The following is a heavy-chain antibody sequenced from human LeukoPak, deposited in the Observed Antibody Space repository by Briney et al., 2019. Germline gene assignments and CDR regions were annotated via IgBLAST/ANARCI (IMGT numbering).Heavy chain of an antibody. V-gene: IGHV3-30-3*01. CDR3: ARAMVRGVPFDY. Sequence: PGGSLRLSCAASGFTFNSYAMHWVRQPPGRGLEWLTVISNDGSTKYYTESVRGRFTISRDNSKNTLFLQIDGLRLDDTAIYYCARAMVRGVPFDYWGQGTLVTVSS. CDR2: ISNDGSTK. J-gene: IGHJ4*02. CDR1: GFTFNSYA. D-gene: IGHD3-10*01.